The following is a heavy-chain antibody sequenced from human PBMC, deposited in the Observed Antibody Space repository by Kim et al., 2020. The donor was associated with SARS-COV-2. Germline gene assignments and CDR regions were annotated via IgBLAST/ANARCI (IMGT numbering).Heavy chain of an antibody. D-gene: IGHD3-10*01. CDR3: ARNLFRGVIIHWFDP. CDR2: ISAYNGNT. Sequence: ASVKVSCKASGYTFTNYGITWVRQAPGQGLEWMGWISAYNGNTDYAQKFQGRVTMTTDTSTSTAYMELRRLRSDDTAVYYCARNLFRGVIIHWFDPWGQGSLVTVSS. CDR1: GYTFTNYG. J-gene: IGHJ5*02. V-gene: IGHV1-18*01.